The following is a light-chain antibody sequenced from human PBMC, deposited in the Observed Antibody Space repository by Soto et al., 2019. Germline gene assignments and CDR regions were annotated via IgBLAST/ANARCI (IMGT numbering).Light chain of an antibody. CDR3: QSYDSSLSAYV. CDR2: GNS. J-gene: IGLJ1*01. Sequence: QSVLTQPPSVSGAPGQRVTISCTGSSSNIGAGFDVHWYQQLPGTAPKLLVYGNSNRPSGVPDRFSGSKSGNSASLAVTGLQAEDEAYYYCQSYDSSLSAYVFGTGTKVTVL. CDR1: SSNIGAGFD. V-gene: IGLV1-40*01.